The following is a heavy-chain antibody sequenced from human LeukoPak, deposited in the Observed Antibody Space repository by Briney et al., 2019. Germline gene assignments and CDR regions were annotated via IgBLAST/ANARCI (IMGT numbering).Heavy chain of an antibody. D-gene: IGHD6-13*01. V-gene: IGHV4-34*01. CDR2: INHSGST. J-gene: IGHJ4*02. CDR3: ARGTSRKGIAAAGRFDY. Sequence: PSETLSLTCAVYGGSFSGYYWSWIRQPPGKGLEWIREINHSGSTYYNPSLKSRVTISVDTSKNQFSLKLSSVTAADTAVYYCARGTSRKGIAAAGRFDYWGQGTLVTVSS. CDR1: GGSFSGYY.